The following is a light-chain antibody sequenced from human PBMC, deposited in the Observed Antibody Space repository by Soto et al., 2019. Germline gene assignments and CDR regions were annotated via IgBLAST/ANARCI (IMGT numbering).Light chain of an antibody. J-gene: IGKJ4*01. CDR2: KAS. CDR3: QQYNTYPLT. V-gene: IGKV1-5*03. CDR1: QSISTW. Sequence: DIQMTQSPSTLSASVGDRVTFTCRASQSISTWLAWYQQKPGKAPKLLIYKASSLEGGVPSRFSGGGSGTDFNITISTLQPADFATYYCQQYNTYPLTFGGGTTVEIK.